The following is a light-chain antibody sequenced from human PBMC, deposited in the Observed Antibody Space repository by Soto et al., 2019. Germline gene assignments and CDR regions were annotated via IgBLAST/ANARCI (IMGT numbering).Light chain of an antibody. J-gene: IGKJ1*01. Sequence: DIQMTQSPSSLSASVGDRFTITCRASQSISSYLNWYQQKPGKAPKLLIYAASSLESGVPSRFSGSGSGTEFNLTISSLQPGDFATYYCQHYNSYPWTFGQGTKVDIK. CDR1: QSISSY. CDR3: QHYNSYPWT. V-gene: IGKV1-5*01. CDR2: AAS.